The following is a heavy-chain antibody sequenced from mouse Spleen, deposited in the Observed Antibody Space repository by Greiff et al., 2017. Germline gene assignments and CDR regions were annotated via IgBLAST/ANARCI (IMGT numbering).Heavy chain of an antibody. CDR1: GYAFTNYL. J-gene: IGHJ1*03. V-gene: IGHV1-54*01. Sequence: QVQLQQSGAELVRPGTSVKVSCKASGYAFTNYLIEWVKQRPGQGLEWIGVINPGSGGTNYNEKFKGKATLTADKSSSTAYMQLSSLTSEDSAVYFCAREGAIYDGYYGYFDVWGTGTTVTVSS. CDR3: AREGAIYDGYYGYFDV. D-gene: IGHD2-3*01. CDR2: INPGSGGT.